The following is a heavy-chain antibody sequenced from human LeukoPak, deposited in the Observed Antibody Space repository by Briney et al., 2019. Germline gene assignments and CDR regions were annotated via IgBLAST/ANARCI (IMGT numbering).Heavy chain of an antibody. D-gene: IGHD3-22*01. V-gene: IGHV1-2*02. CDR3: ARGSGYYYDY. J-gene: IGHJ4*02. Sequence: ASLKVSCTASGGTFSPSAISWVRDAPGHGREWMGWINPNSGGTNSAHKTQSRVTMTRETSLSTAYMELRRRRSDDTGVYYCARGSGYYYDYWGQGTLVTVSS. CDR2: INPNSGGT. CDR1: GGTFSPSA.